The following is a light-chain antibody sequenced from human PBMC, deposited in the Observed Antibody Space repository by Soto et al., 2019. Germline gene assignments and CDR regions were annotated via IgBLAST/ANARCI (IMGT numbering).Light chain of an antibody. J-gene: IGLJ2*01. CDR2: DTS. Sequence: QAVVTQEPSLTVSPGGTVTLTCGSSTGAVTSGLYPYWFQQKPGQAPRTLIYDTSSRHSWTPARFSGSLLGGQAALTLSGAQPEDEAEYYCLLCHGATVVFGGGTKLTAL. CDR3: LLCHGATVV. V-gene: IGLV7-46*01. CDR1: TGAVTSGLY.